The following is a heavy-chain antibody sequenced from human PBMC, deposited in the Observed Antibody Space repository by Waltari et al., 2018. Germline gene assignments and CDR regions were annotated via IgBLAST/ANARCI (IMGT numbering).Heavy chain of an antibody. V-gene: IGHV3-21*02. CDR3: ARGPWAPLDY. CDR2: IGISTTYK. Sequence: EVQLVEPGGAQVKPGGSLRLSCLGPGFTFSTYSMNWVRGVPGKGLDWVYSIGISTTYKFYAASVKGRFTGSRDNAKNSVYLQMNNLRVEDTAVYYCARGPWAPLDYWGQGVLVTVSS. J-gene: IGHJ4*02. CDR1: GFTFSTYS.